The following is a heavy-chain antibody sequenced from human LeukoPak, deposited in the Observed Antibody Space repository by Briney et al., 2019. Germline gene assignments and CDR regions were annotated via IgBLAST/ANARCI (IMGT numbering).Heavy chain of an antibody. CDR3: ARDPTGTFPFDY. D-gene: IGHD1-1*01. V-gene: IGHV6-1*01. CDR1: GDSVSSNSAA. CDR2: TYYRSKWYN. Sequence: SQALSLTFAISGDSVSSNSAAWNWIRQSPSRGLEWLGSTYYRSKWYNEYAPSVKSRITINPDTSKNQFSLQLNSVTPEDTAFYYCARDPTGTFPFDYWGQGTLVTVSS. J-gene: IGHJ4*02.